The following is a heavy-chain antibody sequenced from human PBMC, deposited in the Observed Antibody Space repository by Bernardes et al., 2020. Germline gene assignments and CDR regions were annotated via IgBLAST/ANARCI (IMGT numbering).Heavy chain of an antibody. CDR1: GFTFSSYG. V-gene: IGHV3-30*18. CDR2: ISYDGSNK. D-gene: IGHD4-17*01. Sequence: GGSLRLSCAASGFTFSSYGMHWVRQAPGKGLEWVAVISYDGSNKYYADSVKGRFTISRDNSKNTLYLQMNSLRAEDTAVYYCAKPSWFHYGDPLHDQYYFDYWGQGTLVTVSS. J-gene: IGHJ4*02. CDR3: AKPSWFHYGDPLHDQYYFDY.